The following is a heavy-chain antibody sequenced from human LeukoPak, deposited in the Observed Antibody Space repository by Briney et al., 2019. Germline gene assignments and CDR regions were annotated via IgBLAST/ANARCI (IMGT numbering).Heavy chain of an antibody. CDR2: ISSSSTII. Sequence: PGGSLRLSCAASGFTFSSYSMNWVRQAPGKGLEWVSYISSSSTIIYYADSVKGRFTISRDNAKTSLYLQMNSLRAEDTAVYYCARHLSGVTGYTYGRGIDYWGQGTLVTVSS. J-gene: IGHJ4*02. V-gene: IGHV3-48*04. CDR3: ARHLSGVTGYTYGRGIDY. CDR1: GFTFSSYS. D-gene: IGHD5-18*01.